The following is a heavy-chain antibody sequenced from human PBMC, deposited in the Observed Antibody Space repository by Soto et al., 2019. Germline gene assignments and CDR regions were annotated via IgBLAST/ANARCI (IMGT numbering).Heavy chain of an antibody. Sequence: GGSLRLSCAASGFTFSSYGMHWVRQAPGKGLEWVAVISYDGSNKYYADSVKGRFTISRDNSKNTLYLQMNSLRAEDTAVYYCAKLGRAGYSSNYLDYRSQGTLVTVSS. CDR3: AKLGRAGYSSNYLDY. CDR2: ISYDGSNK. D-gene: IGHD6-13*01. V-gene: IGHV3-30*18. CDR1: GFTFSSYG. J-gene: IGHJ4*02.